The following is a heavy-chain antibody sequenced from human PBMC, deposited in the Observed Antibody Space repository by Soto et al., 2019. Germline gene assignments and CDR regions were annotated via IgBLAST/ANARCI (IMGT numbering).Heavy chain of an antibody. CDR1: GFIFSDFA. D-gene: IGHD2-21*01. CDR2: VSVYGGST. J-gene: IGHJ2*01. Sequence: DVQLLESGGDLVQPGESLRLSCAASGFIFSDFAMSWVRQTPGKGLEWVSAVSVYGGSTHYSDAVKGRFTISRDNSRDTLFLQMNSLRAEDTAVYYCASRPACDSHWYFDLWGSGTLVTVSS. CDR3: ASRPACDSHWYFDL. V-gene: IGHV3-23*01.